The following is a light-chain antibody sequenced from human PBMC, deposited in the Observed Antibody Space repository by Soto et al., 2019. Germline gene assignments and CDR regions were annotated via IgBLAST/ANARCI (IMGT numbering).Light chain of an antibody. J-gene: IGLJ2*01. Sequence: QSALTQPASVSGSPGQSITISCTGTSSDVGDYKYVSWYQHHPGKAPKLMIYEVTNRPSWVSNRFTGSKSGNTASLTISGLQAEDEGDYYCTSYTTSSTLVFGGGTKLTGL. V-gene: IGLV2-14*01. CDR2: EVT. CDR1: SSDVGDYKY. CDR3: TSYTTSSTLV.